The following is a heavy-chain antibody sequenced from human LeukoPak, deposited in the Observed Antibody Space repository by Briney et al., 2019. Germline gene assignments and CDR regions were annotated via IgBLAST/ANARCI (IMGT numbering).Heavy chain of an antibody. J-gene: IGHJ5*02. CDR3: ARDPNHDYVWGSYRPSNWFDP. Sequence: GGSLRLSCAASGFTFSIYGMHWVRQAPGKGLEWVAVIWNDGSNKYYADSVKGRFTISRDNSKNTLYLQMNSLRSEDTAVYYCARDPNHDYVWGSYRPSNWFDPWGQGTLVTVSS. CDR2: IWNDGSNK. V-gene: IGHV3-33*01. CDR1: GFTFSIYG. D-gene: IGHD3-16*02.